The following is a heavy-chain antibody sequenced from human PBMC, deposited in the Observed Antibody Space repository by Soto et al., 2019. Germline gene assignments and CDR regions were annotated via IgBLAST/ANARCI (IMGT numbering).Heavy chain of an antibody. Sequence: SETLSLTRTFSGCSINSYYLSLIRQPPGKGLEWIGYTYYSGSTNYNPSLKSRVTMSVDTSKNQFSLKLSSVTAADTAVYYCARWGVDTAMVTEWFDPWGQGTLVTVSS. V-gene: IGHV4-59*08. CDR1: GCSINSYY. CDR3: ARWGVDTAMVTEWFDP. CDR2: TYYSGST. D-gene: IGHD5-18*01. J-gene: IGHJ5*02.